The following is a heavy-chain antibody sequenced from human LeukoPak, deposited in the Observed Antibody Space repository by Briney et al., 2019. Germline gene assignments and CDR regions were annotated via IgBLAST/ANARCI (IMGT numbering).Heavy chain of an antibody. D-gene: IGHD6-13*01. CDR1: GFTFSSYS. Sequence: GGSLRLSCAASGFTFSSYSMNWVRQAPGKGLEWVSSISSSSSYIYYADSVKGRFTISRDNAKNSLYLQMNSLRAEDTAVHYCARDRRSSSNDAFDIWGQGTMVTVSS. J-gene: IGHJ3*02. CDR2: ISSSSSYI. V-gene: IGHV3-21*01. CDR3: ARDRRSSSNDAFDI.